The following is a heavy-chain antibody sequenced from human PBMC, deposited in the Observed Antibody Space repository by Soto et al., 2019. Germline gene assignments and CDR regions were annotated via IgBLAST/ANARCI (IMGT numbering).Heavy chain of an antibody. CDR1: GFTFSKAL. J-gene: IGHJ4*02. CDR3: SGYCTNGVCYRDY. CDR2: IKSKTEGGTT. D-gene: IGHD2-8*01. V-gene: IGHV3-15*01. Sequence: EVQLVESGGGLVKPGGSLRLSCAASGFTFSKALMTWVRQAPGKGLEWIGRIKSKTEGGTTDYAAPVKGRFTISRDDSKKTLYLQMNSLKSEDTAVYYCSGYCTNGVCYRDYWGQGTLVTVSS.